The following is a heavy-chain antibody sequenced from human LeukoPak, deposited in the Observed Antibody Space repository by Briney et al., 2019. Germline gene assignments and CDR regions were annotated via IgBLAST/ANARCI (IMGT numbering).Heavy chain of an antibody. CDR1: GFTFSSYS. D-gene: IGHD3-10*01. J-gene: IGHJ4*02. CDR3: AKDLSWFGGSLATFGY. CDR2: ISSSSSYI. V-gene: IGHV3-21*04. Sequence: GGSLRLSCAASGFTFSSYSMNWVRQAPGKGLEWVSSISSSSSYIYYADSRKGRFTISRDNSKNTLHLQMNSLSAEDTAVYYCAKDLSWFGGSLATFGYWGQGTLATVSS.